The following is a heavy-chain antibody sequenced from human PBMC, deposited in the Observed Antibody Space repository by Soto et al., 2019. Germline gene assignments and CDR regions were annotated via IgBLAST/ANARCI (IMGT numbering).Heavy chain of an antibody. J-gene: IGHJ4*02. V-gene: IGHV1-2*04. CDR2: INPNSGGT. D-gene: IGHD3-10*01. CDR3: ARAWRHFDVSRSFPTPHPSDI. CDR1: GYTFTDYY. Sequence: QVQLVQSGAEVKKPGASVKVSCKASGYTFTDYYLHWVRQAPGQGLEWMGWINPNSGGTHYAQKFQGWVTMTRDTSLTTGYMEPNRLTSGATVVDHCARAWRHFDVSRSFPTPHPSDIWGQGTLVTVSS.